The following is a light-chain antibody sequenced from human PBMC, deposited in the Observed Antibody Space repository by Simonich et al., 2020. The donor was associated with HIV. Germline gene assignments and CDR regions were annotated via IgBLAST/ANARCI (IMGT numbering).Light chain of an antibody. Sequence: DIQMTQSSSILSASVGDRVTITCRASQSISSWLAWYQQKPGKAPKLLIYKASSLERGVPSRFSGSGSGTEFTLTISSLQPDDFATYYCQQSYSTPLTFGGGTKVEIK. CDR3: QQSYSTPLT. CDR2: KAS. V-gene: IGKV1-5*03. CDR1: QSISSW. J-gene: IGKJ4*01.